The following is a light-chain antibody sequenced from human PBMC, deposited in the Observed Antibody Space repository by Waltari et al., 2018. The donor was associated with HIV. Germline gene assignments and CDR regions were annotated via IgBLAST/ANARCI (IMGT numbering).Light chain of an antibody. CDR2: EDN. V-gene: IGLV3-10*01. CDR1: LLPKKY. CDR3: YSTDTNGHPL. Sequence: SYELTQPPSVSVSPGQTARIPCSGELLPKKYSYWYQHKSGQAPVLVIDEDNKRPSGIPERFSASSSGTMATLTFSGAQVEDEADYYCYSTDTNGHPLFGGGTKLTVL. J-gene: IGLJ2*01.